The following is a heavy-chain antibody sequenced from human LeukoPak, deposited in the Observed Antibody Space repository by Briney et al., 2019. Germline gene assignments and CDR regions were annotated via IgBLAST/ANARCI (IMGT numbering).Heavy chain of an antibody. V-gene: IGHV4-59*01. CDR1: GGSLSSYY. Sequence: SETLSLTCTVSGGSLSSYYWSWIRQPPGKGLGWIGYIYYSGSTNYNPSLKSRVTISVDTSKNQFSLKLSSVTAADTAVYYCARSPYSNYVDFDYWGQGTLVTVSS. CDR2: IYYSGST. J-gene: IGHJ4*02. D-gene: IGHD4-11*01. CDR3: ARSPYSNYVDFDY.